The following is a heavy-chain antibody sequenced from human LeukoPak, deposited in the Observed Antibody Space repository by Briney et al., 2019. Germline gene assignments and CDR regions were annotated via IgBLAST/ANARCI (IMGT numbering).Heavy chain of an antibody. Sequence: GRSLRLSCTASGFTFGDYVMSWVRQAPGKGLEWVGFIRSKAYGGTTKNAASVKGRFTISRDDSRSIAYLQMNSLRAEDTAIYYCAKDPLGGDETDYWGQGILVTVSS. D-gene: IGHD3-16*01. CDR3: AKDPLGGDETDY. CDR1: GFTFGDYV. J-gene: IGHJ4*02. V-gene: IGHV3-49*04. CDR2: IRSKAYGGTT.